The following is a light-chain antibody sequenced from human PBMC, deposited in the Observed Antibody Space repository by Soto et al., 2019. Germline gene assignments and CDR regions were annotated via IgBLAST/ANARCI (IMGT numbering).Light chain of an antibody. Sequence: DIVMTQSPDSLAVSLGERATLNCKSSQSILYTSSKRNYLAWYQYKPGQPPKLLVYWAPTRESGVPARFSGTGSETDFTLTISTLQAEDVALYYCHQYYSNPQTFGQGTRVEIK. CDR3: HQYYSNPQT. J-gene: IGKJ1*01. CDR1: QSILYTSSKRNY. CDR2: WAP. V-gene: IGKV4-1*01.